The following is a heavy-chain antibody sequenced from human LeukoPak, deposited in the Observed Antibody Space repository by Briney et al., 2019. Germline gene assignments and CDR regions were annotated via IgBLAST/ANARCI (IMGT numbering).Heavy chain of an antibody. D-gene: IGHD1-1*01. J-gene: IGHJ4*02. Sequence: PGGSLRLSCAASGFTFSSYWMHWVRDAPGKGLVWVSRINSDGSNIRYADSVKGRFTISRDNAKNTLYLQMNSLRAEDTAVYYCTRDTEQLGIDYWGQGTLVTVSS. CDR3: TRDTEQLGIDY. CDR1: GFTFSSYW. CDR2: INSDGSNI. V-gene: IGHV3-74*01.